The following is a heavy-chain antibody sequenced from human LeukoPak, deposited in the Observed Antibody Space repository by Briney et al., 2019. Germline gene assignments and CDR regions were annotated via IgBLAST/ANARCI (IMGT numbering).Heavy chain of an antibody. V-gene: IGHV4-34*01. D-gene: IGHD3-10*01. CDR3: ARRYYGSGSPNWFDP. CDR2: INHSGST. J-gene: IGHJ5*02. CDR1: GGSFSGYY. Sequence: SETLSLTCAVYGGSFSGYYWSWIRQPPGKGLEWIGEINHSGSTNYNPSLRSRVTISVDTSKNQFSLKLSSVTAADTAVYYCARRYYGSGSPNWFDPWGQGTLVTVSS.